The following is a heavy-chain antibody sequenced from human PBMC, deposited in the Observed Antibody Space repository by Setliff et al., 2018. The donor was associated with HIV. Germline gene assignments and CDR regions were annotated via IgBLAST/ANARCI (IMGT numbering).Heavy chain of an antibody. CDR3: ARYAASGTGWFDP. CDR2: IGGDNANI. D-gene: IGHD2-8*02. V-gene: IGHV1-18*01. CDR1: GYDFTAYA. Sequence: ASVKVSCKASGYDFTAYAISWVRQAPGQGLEWMGRIGGDNANIKFAQSFQGRVTMTTDTSTNTAYLELTNLRSDDTAVYYCARYAASGTGWFDPWGQGTQVTVSS. J-gene: IGHJ5*02.